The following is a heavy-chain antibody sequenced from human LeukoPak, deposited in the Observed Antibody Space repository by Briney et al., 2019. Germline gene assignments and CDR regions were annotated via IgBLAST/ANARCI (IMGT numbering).Heavy chain of an antibody. CDR2: INHSGST. V-gene: IGHV4-34*01. Sequence: SETLSLTCAVYVGSFSGYYWSWIRQPPGKGLEWIGEINHSGSTNYNPSLKSRVTISVDTSKNQFSLKLSSVTAADTAVYYCASASSGQEGFDYWGQGTLVTVSS. J-gene: IGHJ4*02. CDR3: ASASSGQEGFDY. CDR1: VGSFSGYY.